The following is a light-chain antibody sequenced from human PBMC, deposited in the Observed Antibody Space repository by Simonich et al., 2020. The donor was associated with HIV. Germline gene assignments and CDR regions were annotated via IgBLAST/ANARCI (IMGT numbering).Light chain of an antibody. J-gene: IGKJ4*01. CDR1: QSFSSN. CDR2: GAS. Sequence: EIVFTQSPASLSLSPGERATRSCRASQSFSSNLAGSQQKPGQAPRILISGASTRATGIPARFSGSGSGTEFTLTISSMQSEDFAVYYCQQRSNWPLTFGGGTKVEIK. V-gene: IGKV3-15*01. CDR3: QQRSNWPLT.